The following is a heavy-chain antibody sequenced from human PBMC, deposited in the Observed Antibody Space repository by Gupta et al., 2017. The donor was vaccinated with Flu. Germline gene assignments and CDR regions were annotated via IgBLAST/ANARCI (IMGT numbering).Heavy chain of an antibody. V-gene: IGHV3-30*03. CDR1: GSTLSSFG. D-gene: IGHD1-26*01. J-gene: IGHJ4*02. Sequence: QVQLVESGGGVVQPGRSLRLSCAASGSTLSSFGMHWVRQAPGKGLEWVALVTYEGKNKYYGDYVKGRFSISRDNSKNTLYLKMNSLSGEDTAIYYCAMLEVGTTTPSDDWGQGTLVTVSA. CDR3: AMLEVGTTTPSDD. CDR2: VTYEGKNK.